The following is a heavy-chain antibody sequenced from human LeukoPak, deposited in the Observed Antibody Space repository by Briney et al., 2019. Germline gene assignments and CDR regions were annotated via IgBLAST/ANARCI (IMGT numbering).Heavy chain of an antibody. CDR3: ARSLTTTGGYAMDV. V-gene: IGHV4-31*03. D-gene: IGHD4-17*01. Sequence: SETLSLTCTVSGGSISSSSYYWGWIRQPPGKGLEWIGDIYYSGSTSYIPSLKSRVTISVDTSKTQFSLTLSSVTAADTAVYYCARSLTTTGGYAMDVWGQGTTVTVSS. CDR2: IYYSGST. J-gene: IGHJ6*02. CDR1: GGSISSSSYY.